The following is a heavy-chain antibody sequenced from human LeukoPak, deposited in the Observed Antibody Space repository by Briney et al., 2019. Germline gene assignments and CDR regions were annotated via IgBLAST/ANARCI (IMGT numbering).Heavy chain of an antibody. V-gene: IGHV3-53*01. D-gene: IGHD3-22*01. CDR2: KHSGGST. CDR1: GFTVSRNY. J-gene: IGHJ4*02. CDR3: TRVRNDYEGSGYFDY. Sequence: GGSLRLSCAVSGFTVSRNYMTWVRHAPGKGLEWVSVKHSGGSTYYADSVKGRFTISRDNSKNTLHFQMNSLRVEDTAIYYCTRVRNDYEGSGYFDYWGQGTLVTV.